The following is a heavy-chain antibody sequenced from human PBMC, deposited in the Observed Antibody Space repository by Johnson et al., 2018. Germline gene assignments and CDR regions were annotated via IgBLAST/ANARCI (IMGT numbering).Heavy chain of an antibody. Sequence: LVESGGGLVQPGGSLRLSCVASGFSFSSFAMNWVRQAPGKGLEWVLEISNRGSNKYYAESVKGGFTISRDNSKSTLFLQMNSLRDEDTGVYYCVRDMGFDDYDASGYPPFDYWGQGTLVAVSS. CDR3: VRDMGFDDYDASGYPPFDY. J-gene: IGHJ4*02. CDR2: ISNRGSNK. D-gene: IGHD3-16*01. CDR1: GFSFSSFA. V-gene: IGHV3-23*04.